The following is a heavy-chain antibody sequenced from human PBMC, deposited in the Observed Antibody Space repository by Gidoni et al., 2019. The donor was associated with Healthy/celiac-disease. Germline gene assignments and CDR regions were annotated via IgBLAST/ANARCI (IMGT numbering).Heavy chain of an antibody. V-gene: IGHV3-15*01. CDR1: DFTFSNAW. J-gene: IGHJ3*02. CDR3: TTPFAYDSCGYYPRDDAFDI. Sequence: EVQLVESDGGFVKHGGSLRLSCADYDFTFSNAWRRCVGQAPGKGLEWVGRIKSETDGGTTDYAALVKGRFTISRDDSKNTLYLQMTSLKTEDTAVYYCTTPFAYDSCGYYPRDDAFDIWGQGTMVTVSS. CDR2: IKSETDGGTT. D-gene: IGHD3-22*01.